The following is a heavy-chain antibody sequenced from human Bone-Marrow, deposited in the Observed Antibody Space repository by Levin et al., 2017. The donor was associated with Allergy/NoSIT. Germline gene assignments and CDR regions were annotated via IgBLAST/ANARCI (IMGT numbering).Heavy chain of an antibody. CDR2: IMPIFGTA. CDR1: GGTFSRHA. D-gene: IGHD2-15*01. CDR3: ARGSVVVDAASWFDP. J-gene: IGHJ5*02. Sequence: VASVKVSCKASGGTFSRHAISWVRQAPGQGLEWMGGIMPIFGTANYAQKFRGRVTITADESTSTAYMEVSSLRSEDTAVYYCARGSVVVDAASWFDPWGQGTLVTVSS. V-gene: IGHV1-69*13.